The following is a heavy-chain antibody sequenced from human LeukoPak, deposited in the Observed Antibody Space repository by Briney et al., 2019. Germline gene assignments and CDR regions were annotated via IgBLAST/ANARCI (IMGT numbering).Heavy chain of an antibody. D-gene: IGHD6-19*01. CDR3: ARLSSSGWYFDY. CDR2: IYYSGST. J-gene: IGHJ4*02. V-gene: IGHV4-39*01. CDR1: GGSISGSSYY. Sequence: TSETLSLTCTVSGGSISGSSYYWGWIRQPPGKGLEWIGSIYYSGSTYYNPSLKSRVTISVDTSKNQFSLKLSSVTAADTAVYYCARLSSSGWYFDYWGQGTLVTVSS.